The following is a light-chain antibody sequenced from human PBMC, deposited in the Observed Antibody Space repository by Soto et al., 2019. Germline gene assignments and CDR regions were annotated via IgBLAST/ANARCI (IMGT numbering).Light chain of an antibody. CDR1: VLAKKY. CDR2: KDS. CDR3: YSAADLV. J-gene: IGLJ2*01. V-gene: IGLV3-27*01. Sequence: SYELTQPSSVSVSPGQTARITCSGDVLAKKYARWFQQKPGQAPVLVIYKDSERPSGIPERFSGSSSGTTVTLTISGAQVEDEADYYCYSAADLVFSGGTKLTVL.